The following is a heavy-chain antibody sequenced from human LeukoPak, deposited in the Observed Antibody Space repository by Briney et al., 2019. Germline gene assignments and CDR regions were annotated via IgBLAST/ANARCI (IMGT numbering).Heavy chain of an antibody. CDR3: AKGPPLGVAGTSSWFDP. J-gene: IGHJ5*02. Sequence: GSLRLSCAASGFTFSSYALSWVRQAPGKGLEWVSAISGSGGSTYYADSVKGRFTISRDNSKNTLYLQMNSLRAEDTAVYYCAKGPPLGVAGTSSWFDPWGQGTLVTVSS. CDR1: GFTFSSYA. CDR2: ISGSGGST. V-gene: IGHV3-23*01. D-gene: IGHD6-19*01.